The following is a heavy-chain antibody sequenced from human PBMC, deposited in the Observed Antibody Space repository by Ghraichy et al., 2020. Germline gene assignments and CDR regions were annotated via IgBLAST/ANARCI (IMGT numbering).Heavy chain of an antibody. CDR3: ARGLNSGHYYYYYYMDV. J-gene: IGHJ6*03. CDR2: IYYNGNT. D-gene: IGHD1-26*01. Sequence: SETLSLTCTVTGGSISSYYWNRIRQPPGRGLEWIGYIYYNGNTNYNPSLKSRVTISKDTSNNQFSLRLSSVTAADTAVYYCARGLNSGHYYYYYYMDVWGKGTTVTVSS. V-gene: IGHV4-59*01. CDR1: GGSISSYY.